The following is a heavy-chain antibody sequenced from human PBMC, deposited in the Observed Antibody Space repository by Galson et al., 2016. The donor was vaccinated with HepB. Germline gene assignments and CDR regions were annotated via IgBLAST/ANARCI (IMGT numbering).Heavy chain of an antibody. V-gene: IGHV3-11*01. CDR3: ARVVPLYSGGWYVRGDGWFDP. CDR2: ISSSGSTM. D-gene: IGHD6-19*01. CDR1: GFTFSYYY. J-gene: IGHJ5*02. Sequence: SLRLSCAASGFTFSYYYMSWIRQAPGKGLEWVSYISSSGSTMYYADSVKGRFTISRDNAKNSLYLQMNSLRAEDTAVYYCARVVPLYSGGWYVRGDGWFDPWGQGTLVTVSS.